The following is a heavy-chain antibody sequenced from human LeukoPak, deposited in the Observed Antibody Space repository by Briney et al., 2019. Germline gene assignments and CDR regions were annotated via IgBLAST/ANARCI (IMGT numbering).Heavy chain of an antibody. Sequence: GGSLRLSCAASGFTFSSYWMSWVRQAPGKGLEWVANIKQDGSEKYYVDSVKGRFTISRDNAKNSLYLQMNSLRAEDTAVYYCARGKYNSGWMFDYWGQGTLVTVSS. CDR3: ARGKYNSGWMFDY. J-gene: IGHJ4*02. CDR1: GFTFSSYW. V-gene: IGHV3-7*01. CDR2: IKQDGSEK. D-gene: IGHD6-19*01.